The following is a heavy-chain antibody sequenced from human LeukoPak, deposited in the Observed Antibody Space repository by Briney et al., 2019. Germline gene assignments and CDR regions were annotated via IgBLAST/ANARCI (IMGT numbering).Heavy chain of an antibody. D-gene: IGHD6-19*01. CDR1: EFTFRSYA. J-gene: IGHJ4*02. Sequence: PGGSLRLSCAASEFTFRSYAMSWVRQAPGKGLEWVSAISGSGATTYSADSVKGRFTISRDNSKNTLYLQMNSLRAEDTAVYYCARTGHSSGWSAYFDYWGQGTLVTVSS. CDR3: ARTGHSSGWSAYFDY. V-gene: IGHV3-23*01. CDR2: ISGSGATT.